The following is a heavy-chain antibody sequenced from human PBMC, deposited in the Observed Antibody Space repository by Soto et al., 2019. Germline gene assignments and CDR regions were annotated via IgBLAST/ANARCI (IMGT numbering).Heavy chain of an antibody. V-gene: IGHV3-33*01. Sequence: QEHLVESGGGVVQPGRSLRLSCVASGFIFSGFDMHWVRQAPGKGLEWVSHIWYDGSNKYYADSVKGRFTSSRDNSKKTLYLQMNSLRAEETAVYFCASGGEYNWKYAFDIWGQGTMVAVSS. J-gene: IGHJ3*02. CDR2: IWYDGSNK. CDR1: GFIFSGFD. D-gene: IGHD1-7*01. CDR3: ASGGEYNWKYAFDI.